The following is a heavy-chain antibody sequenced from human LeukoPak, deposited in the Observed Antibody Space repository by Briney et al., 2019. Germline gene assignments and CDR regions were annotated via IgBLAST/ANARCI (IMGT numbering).Heavy chain of an antibody. J-gene: IGHJ4*02. V-gene: IGHV3-23*01. CDR2: ISSTGGST. Sequence: GGSLRLSCAASQFSFRSYAMTWVRQAPGKGLEWVSSISSTGGSTYYADSVKGRFTISRDNSKNTLYLQMNSLGAEDTSVYYCAKDEDSSGYHPTYWGQGTLVTVSS. CDR3: AKDEDSSGYHPTY. D-gene: IGHD3-22*01. CDR1: QFSFRSYA.